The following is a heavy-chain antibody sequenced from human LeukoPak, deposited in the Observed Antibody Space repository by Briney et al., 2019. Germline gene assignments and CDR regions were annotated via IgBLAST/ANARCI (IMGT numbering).Heavy chain of an antibody. CDR1: GDSISSGDYY. CDR2: IYTSGST. CDR3: ARRPGRWEASGYYYYMDA. V-gene: IGHV4-61*02. D-gene: IGHD1-26*01. J-gene: IGHJ6*03. Sequence: SETLSLTCTVSGDSISSGDYYWSWIRQPAGKGLEWIGRIYTSGSTNYNPSLKSRVTISVDTSKNQFSLKLSSVTAADTAVYYCARRPGRWEASGYYYYMDAWGKGTTVTISS.